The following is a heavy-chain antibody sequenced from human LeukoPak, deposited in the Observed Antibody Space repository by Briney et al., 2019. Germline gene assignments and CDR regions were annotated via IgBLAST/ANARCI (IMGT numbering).Heavy chain of an antibody. Sequence: GGSLRLSCAASGFTFNTHAMIWVRQAPGKGLEWVSAMSGSGDSSYYADSVKGRFTISRDISKNTLYLQMNSLGVEDTAVYYCAKNKWERSGAFDIWGQGTMVTVSS. CDR1: GFTFNTHA. V-gene: IGHV3-23*01. CDR2: MSGSGDSS. D-gene: IGHD1-26*01. J-gene: IGHJ3*02. CDR3: AKNKWERSGAFDI.